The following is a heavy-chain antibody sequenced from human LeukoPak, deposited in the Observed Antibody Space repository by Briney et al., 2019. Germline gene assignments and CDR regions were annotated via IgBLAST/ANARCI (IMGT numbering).Heavy chain of an antibody. CDR2: IIPILGIA. CDR1: GGTFSSYA. Sequence: SVKVSCKASGGTFSSYAISWVRQAPGQGLEWMGRIIPILGIANYAQKFQGRVTITADKSTSTAYMELSSLRSEDAAVYYCARHLLIPNYYDSSGYYEYWGQGTLVTVSS. D-gene: IGHD3-22*01. V-gene: IGHV1-69*04. CDR3: ARHLLIPNYYDSSGYYEY. J-gene: IGHJ4*02.